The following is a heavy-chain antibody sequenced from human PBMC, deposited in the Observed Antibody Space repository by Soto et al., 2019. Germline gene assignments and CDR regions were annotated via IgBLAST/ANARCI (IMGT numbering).Heavy chain of an antibody. CDR1: GFTFSGYA. Sequence: PGGSLRLSCAASGFTFSGYAMSWFRQAPGKGLEWVGFIRSKAYGGTTEYAASVKGRFTISRDDSKSIAYLQMNSLKTEDTAVYYCTPTQYQLPYWGQGTLVTVSS. CDR2: IRSKAYGGTT. J-gene: IGHJ4*02. V-gene: IGHV3-49*03. CDR3: TPTQYQLPY. D-gene: IGHD2-2*01.